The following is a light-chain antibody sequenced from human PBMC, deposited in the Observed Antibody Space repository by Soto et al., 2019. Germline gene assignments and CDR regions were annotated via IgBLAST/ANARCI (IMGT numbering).Light chain of an antibody. CDR3: QKYNSAPHS. CDR1: QGINNY. V-gene: IGKV1-27*01. CDR2: AAS. J-gene: IGKJ2*01. Sequence: DIQMTQSPSSLSASVGDRVTITCRASQGINNYLAWYQQKPGKVPKLLIYAASTLQSGVPSRFSGSGSGTDFSVAISSLQPEDGATYYCQKYNSAPHSFGQGTKLEIK.